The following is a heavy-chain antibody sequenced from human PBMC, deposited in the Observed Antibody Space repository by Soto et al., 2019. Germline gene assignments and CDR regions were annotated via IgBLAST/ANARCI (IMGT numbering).Heavy chain of an antibody. D-gene: IGHD4-17*01. CDR3: AKDYGDPNSWYFDL. V-gene: IGHV3-23*01. CDR1: GFTFSSYA. Sequence: EVQLLESGGDLVQPGESLRLSCAVSGFTFSSYAMSWVRQAPGKGLEWVSAITGSGSTAYYAGSVKGRFAISRDNSKNTLYLQLNSLRAEDTAIYYCAKDYGDPNSWYFDLWGRGTLVTVSS. J-gene: IGHJ2*01. CDR2: ITGSGSTA.